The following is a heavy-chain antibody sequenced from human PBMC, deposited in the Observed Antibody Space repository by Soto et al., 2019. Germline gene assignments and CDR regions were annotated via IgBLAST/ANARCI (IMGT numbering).Heavy chain of an antibody. V-gene: IGHV4-39*01. CDR2: IYYSGST. CDR1: GGSISSSSYY. D-gene: IGHD4-17*01. J-gene: IGHJ4*02. CDR3: ASPTTVTTLGFNY. Sequence: PSETLSLTCTVSGGSISSSSYYWGWIRQPPGKGLEWIGSIYYSGSTYYNPSLKSRVTISVDTSKNQFSLKLSSVTAADTAVYYCASPTTVTTLGFNYWGQGTQVTSPQ.